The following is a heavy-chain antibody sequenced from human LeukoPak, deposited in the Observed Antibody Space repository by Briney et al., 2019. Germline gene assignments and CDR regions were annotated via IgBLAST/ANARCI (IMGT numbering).Heavy chain of an antibody. J-gene: IGHJ5*02. D-gene: IGHD6-13*01. V-gene: IGHV4-34*01. CDR2: INHSGST. Sequence: SETLSLTCAVYGGSFSGYYWSWIRQPPGKGLEWIGEINHSGSTNYNPSLKSRVTISVDTSKNQFSLKLSSVTAADTAVYYCGREGDSSSWYALGFDPWGQGTLVTVSS. CDR3: GREGDSSSWYALGFDP. CDR1: GGSFSGYY.